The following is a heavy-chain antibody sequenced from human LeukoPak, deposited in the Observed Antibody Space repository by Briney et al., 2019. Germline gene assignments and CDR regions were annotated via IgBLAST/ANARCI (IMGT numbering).Heavy chain of an antibody. D-gene: IGHD1-26*01. CDR2: ISGSSRST. J-gene: IGHJ3*02. CDR3: AKDLKVEWELLGISAFDI. V-gene: IGHV3-23*01. CDR1: GFPFSNYA. Sequence: GGSLRLSCAASGFPFSNYAMSWVRQAPGKGLEWVSTISGSSRSTYYADSVTGRFTISRDNSKNPLYLQMNSLRAEDTAVYNCAKDLKVEWELLGISAFDIWGQGTMVTVSS.